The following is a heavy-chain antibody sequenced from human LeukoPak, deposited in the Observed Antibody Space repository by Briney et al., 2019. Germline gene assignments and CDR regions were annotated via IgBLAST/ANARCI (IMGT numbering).Heavy chain of an antibody. CDR1: GHTFTGYY. Sequence: ASVKVSCKASGHTFTGYYMHWVRQAPGQGLEWMGWINPNSGGTNYAQKFQGRVTMTRDTSISTAYMELSRLRSDDTAVYYCAGPYSYGHRSFDYWGQGTLVTVSS. CDR3: AGPYSYGHRSFDY. D-gene: IGHD5-18*01. CDR2: INPNSGGT. J-gene: IGHJ4*02. V-gene: IGHV1-2*02.